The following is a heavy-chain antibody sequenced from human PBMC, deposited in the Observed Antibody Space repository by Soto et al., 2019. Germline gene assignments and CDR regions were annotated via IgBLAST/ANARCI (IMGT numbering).Heavy chain of an antibody. CDR3: AREKRAGNWFDS. CDR2: IYNYRST. Sequence: QVQLQESGPGLLRPSETLSLTCAVSRGSVSSDLFYWSWIRQPPGKGLEWIGYIYNYRSTNYNTSLKHRVTMSLDTPNNQFFLKLTSVTAADTAVYYCAREKRAGNWFDSWGQGTLVTVSS. J-gene: IGHJ5*01. D-gene: IGHD3-10*01. CDR1: RGSVSSDLFY. V-gene: IGHV4-61*01.